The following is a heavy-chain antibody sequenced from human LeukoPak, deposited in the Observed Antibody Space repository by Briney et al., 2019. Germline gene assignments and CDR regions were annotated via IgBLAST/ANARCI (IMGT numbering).Heavy chain of an antibody. CDR2: ISGDGSLT. J-gene: IGHJ6*02. D-gene: IGHD3-10*01. CDR1: GFTFSTHW. V-gene: IGHV3-74*01. Sequence: GGSLRLSCAASGFTFSTHWMYWVRQAPGKEFVWVSRISGDGSLTSYADSVRGRFTISRDNAKETLYLQMTSLRVEDTAVYSCASLLTPYHGSGGGGMDVWGRGTTVTVSS. CDR3: ASLLTPYHGSGGGGMDV.